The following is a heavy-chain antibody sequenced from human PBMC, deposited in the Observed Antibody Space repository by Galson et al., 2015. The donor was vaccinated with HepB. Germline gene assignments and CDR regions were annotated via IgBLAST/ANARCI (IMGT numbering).Heavy chain of an antibody. Sequence: SLRLSCAASGFTFSSYAMSWVRQAPGKGLEWVSAISRSGGSTYYADSVKGRFTISRDNSKNTLYLQTNSLRAEDTAVYYCAKDRHDILTGYFISRIDYWGQGTLVTVSS. V-gene: IGHV3-23*01. CDR2: ISRSGGST. CDR1: GFTFSSYA. J-gene: IGHJ4*02. D-gene: IGHD3-9*01. CDR3: AKDRHDILTGYFISRIDY.